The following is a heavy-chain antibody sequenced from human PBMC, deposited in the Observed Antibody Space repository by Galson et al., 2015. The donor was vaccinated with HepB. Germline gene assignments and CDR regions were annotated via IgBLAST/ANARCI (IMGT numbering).Heavy chain of an antibody. Sequence: LRLSCAASGFTFSGSAMHWVRQASGRGLEWVGRIGSKANSYATAYAASVKGRFTISRDDSKNTAYMQMNSLKTEDTAVYYCTRLGDLSGYSSLWGQGTLVTVSS. CDR3: TRLGDLSGYSSL. J-gene: IGHJ4*02. CDR2: IGSKANSYAT. D-gene: IGHD6-13*01. V-gene: IGHV3-73*01. CDR1: GFTFSGSA.